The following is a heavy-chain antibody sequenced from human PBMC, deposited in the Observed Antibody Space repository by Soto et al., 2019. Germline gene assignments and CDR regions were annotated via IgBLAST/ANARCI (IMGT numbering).Heavy chain of an antibody. J-gene: IGHJ4*02. V-gene: IGHV4-30-4*01. D-gene: IGHD2-2*01. Sequence: PSETLSLTCTVSGGSISSGGSYWGWIRQPPGKGLEWIGYIYYSGNTYFNPSLKSRVTLSVDTSKNQFSLNLSSVTAADTAVYYCVRYCSTTKCPFDYWDQGTLVTVSS. CDR2: IYYSGNT. CDR3: VRYCSTTKCPFDY. CDR1: GGSISSGGSY.